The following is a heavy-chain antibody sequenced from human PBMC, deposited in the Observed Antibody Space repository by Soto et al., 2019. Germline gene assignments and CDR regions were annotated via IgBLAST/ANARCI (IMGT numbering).Heavy chain of an antibody. CDR2: VFHSGST. Sequence: SETLSLTCTVSGDSISSYSWSWIRQPPGMGLEWIGYVFHSGSTNYSPSLKSRVNMSVDTSKNQFSLKLTSMTPADTAVYYCESGGWYLDYWGQGTLVTVSS. CDR3: ESGGWYLDY. D-gene: IGHD6-19*01. J-gene: IGHJ4*02. V-gene: IGHV4-59*01. CDR1: GDSISSYS.